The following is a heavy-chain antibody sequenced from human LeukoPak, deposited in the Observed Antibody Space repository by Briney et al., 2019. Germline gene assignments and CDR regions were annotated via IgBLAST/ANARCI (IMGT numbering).Heavy chain of an antibody. Sequence: PSETLSLTCTVSGGSISSYYWSWIRQPPGKGLEWIGEINHSGSTNYNPSLKSRVTISVDTSKNQFSLKLSSVTAADTAVYYCARAQLRLDGMDVWGQGTTVTVSS. V-gene: IGHV4-34*01. J-gene: IGHJ6*02. D-gene: IGHD3-16*01. CDR3: ARAQLRLDGMDV. CDR2: INHSGST. CDR1: GGSISSYY.